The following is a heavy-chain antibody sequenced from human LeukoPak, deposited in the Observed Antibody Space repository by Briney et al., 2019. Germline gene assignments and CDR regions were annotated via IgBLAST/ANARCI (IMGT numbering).Heavy chain of an antibody. Sequence: GGSLRLSCAASGFTFSSYWMHWVRQAPGKGLVWVSRINSDGSSTSYADSVKGRFTISRDNAKNTLFLQMNSLRAEDMAVYYCASLGYSKGYYYGMDVWGQGTTVTVSS. CDR2: INSDGSST. J-gene: IGHJ6*02. CDR1: GFTFSSYW. CDR3: ASLGYSKGYYYGMDV. V-gene: IGHV3-74*01. D-gene: IGHD4-11*01.